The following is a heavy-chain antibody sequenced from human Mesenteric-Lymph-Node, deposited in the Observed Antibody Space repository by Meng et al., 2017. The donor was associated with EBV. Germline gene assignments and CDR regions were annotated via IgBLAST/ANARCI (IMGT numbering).Heavy chain of an antibody. Sequence: EVQLLESGGGLVRPGGSRSLAVASAGFTFNSYSMHWVRQAPGKGLEWVSSITSSGSYIYYADSMKGRFTISRDNAKNSLFLQMNSLRAEDTAVYYCARAPASSSRYHWYFDLWGRGTLVTVSS. CDR3: ARAPASSSRYHWYFDL. J-gene: IGHJ2*01. CDR1: GFTFNSYS. V-gene: IGHV3-21*01. CDR2: ITSSGSYI. D-gene: IGHD6-13*01.